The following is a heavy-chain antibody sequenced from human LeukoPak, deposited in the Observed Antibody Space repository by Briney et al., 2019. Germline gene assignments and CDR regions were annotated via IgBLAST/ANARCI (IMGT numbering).Heavy chain of an antibody. V-gene: IGHV4-34*01. CDR1: GGSFSGYY. J-gene: IGHJ4*02. Sequence: SETLSLTCAVYGGSFSGYYWSWIRQPPGKGLEWIGEINHSGSTNYNPSLKSRVTISVDTSKNQFSLKLSSVTAADTAVYYCAAPTGSGSYGTFDYWGQGTLVTVSS. CDR2: INHSGST. CDR3: AAPTGSGSYGTFDY. D-gene: IGHD1-26*01.